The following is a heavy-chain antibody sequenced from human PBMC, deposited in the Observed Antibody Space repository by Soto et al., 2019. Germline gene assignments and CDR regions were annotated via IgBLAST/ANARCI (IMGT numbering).Heavy chain of an antibody. V-gene: IGHV4-61*01. Sequence: QVQLQESGPRLVKPSETLSLTCSVSGGSVSADSTYWSWIRQSPEKGLEWLGYIYYSGSTSYNPSFKSRVTITLDRSKNLFSLTVHSVTAAATAVYYCAGGRGGRSGSYSGYWGQGTRVTVSS. CDR2: IYYSGST. D-gene: IGHD6-19*01. CDR1: GGSVSADSTY. J-gene: IGHJ4*02. CDR3: AGGRGGRSGSYSGY.